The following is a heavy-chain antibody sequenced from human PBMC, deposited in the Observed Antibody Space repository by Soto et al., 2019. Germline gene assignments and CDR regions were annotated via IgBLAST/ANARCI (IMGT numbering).Heavy chain of an antibody. D-gene: IGHD1-26*01. CDR1: GGSFSGYY. Sequence: LSLTCAVYGGSFSGYYWSWIRQPPGKGLEWIGYIYHTGSTFYNPSLKSRVTILLDTSKSQFSLKLTSVTAADTAMYYCAGSPARSMFDPWGQGTLVTVSS. J-gene: IGHJ5*02. CDR2: IYHTGST. CDR3: AGSPARSMFDP. V-gene: IGHV4-34*09.